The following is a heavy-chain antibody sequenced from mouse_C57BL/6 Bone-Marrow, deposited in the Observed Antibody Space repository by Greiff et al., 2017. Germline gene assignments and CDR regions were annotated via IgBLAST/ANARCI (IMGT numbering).Heavy chain of an antibody. CDR3: LIYYDYDDGGYYAMDY. D-gene: IGHD2-4*01. CDR1: GYTFTSYW. Sequence: EVQLQESGTVLARPGASVKMSCKTSGYTFTSYWMHWVKQRPGQGLEWIGAIYPGNSDTSYNQKFKGKAKLTAVTSASTAYMELSSLTNEDSAVYYSLIYYDYDDGGYYAMDYWGQGTSVTVSS. V-gene: IGHV1-5*01. CDR2: IYPGNSDT. J-gene: IGHJ4*01.